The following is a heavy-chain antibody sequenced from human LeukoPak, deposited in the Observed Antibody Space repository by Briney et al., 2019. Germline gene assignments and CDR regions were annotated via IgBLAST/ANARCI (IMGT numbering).Heavy chain of an antibody. J-gene: IGHJ4*02. D-gene: IGHD6-19*01. CDR2: ISSSGSTI. CDR1: GGSITNYY. CDR3: ASRGEQWLVGDY. V-gene: IGHV3-11*01. Sequence: LSLTCTVSGGSITNYYLSWIRQAPGKGLEWVSYISSSGSTIYYADSVKGRFTISRDNAKNSLYLQMSSLRAEDTAVYYCASRGEQWLVGDYWGQGTLVTVSS.